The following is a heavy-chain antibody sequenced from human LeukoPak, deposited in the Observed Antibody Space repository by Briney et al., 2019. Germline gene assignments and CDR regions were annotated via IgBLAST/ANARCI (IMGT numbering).Heavy chain of an antibody. J-gene: IGHJ6*03. CDR2: LRYDGSNK. CDR3: AKVDAVTV. CDR1: GFPFSLYG. D-gene: IGHD2-8*01. V-gene: IGHV3-30*02. Sequence: GGSLRLSCTSWGFPFSLYGMHWVRQAPGKGLESVAVLRYDGSNKHYAGSVKGRFTISRDNSKNTLYLQMNSLGPEDTAIYFCAKVDAVTVWGNGTRVAVS.